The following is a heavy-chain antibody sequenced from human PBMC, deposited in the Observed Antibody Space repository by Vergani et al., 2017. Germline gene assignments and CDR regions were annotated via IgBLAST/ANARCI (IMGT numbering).Heavy chain of an antibody. D-gene: IGHD3-3*01. CDR2: ISYDGSNK. J-gene: IGHJ6*02. CDR1: GFTFSSYG. V-gene: IGHV3-30*18. Sequence: QVQLVESGGGVVQPGRSLRLSCAASGFTFSSYGMHWVRQAPGKGLEWVAVISYDGSNKYYADSVKGRFTISRDNSKNTLYLQMNSLRAEDTAGYYCAKEIDTFFGVGMTHYGMDVWGQGTTVTVSS. CDR3: AKEIDTFFGVGMTHYGMDV.